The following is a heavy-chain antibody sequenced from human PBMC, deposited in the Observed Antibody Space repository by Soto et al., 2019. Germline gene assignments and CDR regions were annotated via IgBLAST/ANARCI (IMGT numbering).Heavy chain of an antibody. D-gene: IGHD4-17*01. CDR2: INHSGST. CDR3: ARLIRWVDY. CDR1: GGSFSGYY. J-gene: IGHJ4*02. V-gene: IGHV4-34*01. Sequence: SETLSLTCAVYGGSFSGYYWSWIRQPPGKGLEWIGEINHSGSTNYNPSLKSRVTISVDTSKNQFSLKLSSVTAADTAVYYCARLIRWVDYWGQGTLVTVSS.